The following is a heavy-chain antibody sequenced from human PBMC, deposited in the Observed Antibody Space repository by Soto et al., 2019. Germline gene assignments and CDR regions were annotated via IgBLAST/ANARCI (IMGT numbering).Heavy chain of an antibody. J-gene: IGHJ5*02. CDR2: IYYSGST. CDR1: GGSISSYY. V-gene: IGHV4-59*08. CDR3: ARHGGYSYGFTKDTWFDP. D-gene: IGHD5-18*01. Sequence: ETLSLTCTVSGGSISSYYWSWIRQPPGKGLEWIGYIYYSGSTNYNPSLKSRVTISVDTSKNQFSLKLSSVTAADTAVYYCARHGGYSYGFTKDTWFDPWGQGALVTISS.